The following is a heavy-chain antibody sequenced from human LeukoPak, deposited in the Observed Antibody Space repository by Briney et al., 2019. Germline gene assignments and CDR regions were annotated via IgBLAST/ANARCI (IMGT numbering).Heavy chain of an antibody. V-gene: IGHV4-39*01. J-gene: IGHJ5*02. Sequence: SETLSLTCTVSGDSMSSSHYCWGWIRQPPGKGLEWIGSIYYSGSTYYNPSLKSRVTISVDTSKKQFSLKLSSVTAADTAVYYCARHAVEAASRWFDPWGQGTLVTVSS. D-gene: IGHD1-1*01. CDR1: GDSMSSSHYC. CDR2: IYYSGST. CDR3: ARHAVEAASRWFDP.